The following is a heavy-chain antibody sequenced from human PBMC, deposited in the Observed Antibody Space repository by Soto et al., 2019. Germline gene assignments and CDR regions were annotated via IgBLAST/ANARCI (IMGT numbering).Heavy chain of an antibody. CDR3: ARSHTYEDYYYMDV. CDR2: IGWDDDK. V-gene: IGHV2-70*17. J-gene: IGHJ6*03. CDR1: GFSLSTSGMC. D-gene: IGHD5-12*01. Sequence: SGPTLVKSTQTLTLTCTLSGFSLSTSGMCVSWIRQSPGKALEWLARIGWDDDKFYSASLTTRLTISKDTSKNQVVLTMTDMDPVDTATYYCARSHTYEDYYYMDVWGNGTTVTVSS.